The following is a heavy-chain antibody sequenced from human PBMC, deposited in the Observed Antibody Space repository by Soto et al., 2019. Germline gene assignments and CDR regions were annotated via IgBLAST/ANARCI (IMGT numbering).Heavy chain of an antibody. J-gene: IGHJ4*02. D-gene: IGHD2-21*01. CDR2: ISPKSTYR. V-gene: IGHV3-11*06. CDR3: ARGGGGGLFEH. CDR1: GFPFNDYY. Sequence: GGSLRLSCATSGFPFNDYYMSWIRQAPGKGLEWLSHISPKSTYRNYADSVKGRFTISRDNTKSSLFLQMNSLGVDDTAVYYCARGGGGGLFEHWGQGVLVTVSS.